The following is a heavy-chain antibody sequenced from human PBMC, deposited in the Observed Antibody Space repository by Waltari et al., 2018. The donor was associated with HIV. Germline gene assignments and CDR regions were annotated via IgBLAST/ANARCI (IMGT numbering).Heavy chain of an antibody. V-gene: IGHV4-59*01. CDR1: GGSFNSYH. CDR2: IYYTGRT. J-gene: IGHJ5*02. Sequence: VQLQESGPGLVKPSETLSLTCTVSGGSFNSYHWTWIRQPPGKGLEWIGYIYYTGRTNCNPSLKGRVTISVDTSKNQFSLKLSSVTAADTAVYYCARVLFAVGSNWFDPWGQGTLVTVSS. CDR3: ARVLFAVGSNWFDP. D-gene: IGHD1-26*01.